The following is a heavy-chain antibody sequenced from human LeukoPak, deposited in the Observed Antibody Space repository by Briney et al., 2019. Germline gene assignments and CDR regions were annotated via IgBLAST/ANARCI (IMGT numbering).Heavy chain of an antibody. Sequence: GASVKVSCQASGYSFTSFGITWIRQAPGQGLERMGWISAYNGDTNYAQSFQGRITMTTDTSTSTAYMELRSLRSDDTAVYYCAGNFYDLLTGYEHYFDFWGPGTQVTVSS. CDR1: GYSFTSFG. CDR2: ISAYNGDT. V-gene: IGHV1-18*01. CDR3: AGNFYDLLTGYEHYFDF. D-gene: IGHD3-9*01. J-gene: IGHJ4*02.